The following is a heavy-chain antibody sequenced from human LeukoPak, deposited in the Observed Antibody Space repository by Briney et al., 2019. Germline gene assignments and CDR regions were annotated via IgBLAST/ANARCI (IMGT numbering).Heavy chain of an antibody. CDR1: GFTFSSYA. D-gene: IGHD2/OR15-2a*01. J-gene: IGHJ5*02. V-gene: IGHV3-23*01. Sequence: PGGSLRLSCAASGFTFSSYAMSWVRQAPGKGLEWVSAISGSGGSTYYADSVKGRFTISRDNSKNTLYLQMNSLRAEDTAVYYCAREGCSSTTSCFGGFDPWGQGTLVTVSS. CDR3: AREGCSSTTSCFGGFDP. CDR2: ISGSGGST.